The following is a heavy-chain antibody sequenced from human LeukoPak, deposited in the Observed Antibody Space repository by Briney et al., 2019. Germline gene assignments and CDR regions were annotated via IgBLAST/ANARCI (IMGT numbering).Heavy chain of an antibody. J-gene: IGHJ4*02. V-gene: IGHV4-59*11. Sequence: SETLSLTCTVSGASISSHYWSWVRHPPGKGLEWVGYIYYSGSTNYNPSLKSRVTISVDTSKNQFSLKLSSVTAADTAVYYCARSQNGYSVVFDYWGQGTLVTVSS. CDR3: ARSQNGYSVVFDY. CDR2: IYYSGST. CDR1: GASISSHY. D-gene: IGHD5-24*01.